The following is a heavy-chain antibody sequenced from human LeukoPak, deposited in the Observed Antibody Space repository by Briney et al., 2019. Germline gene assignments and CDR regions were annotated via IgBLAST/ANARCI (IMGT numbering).Heavy chain of an antibody. CDR3: ARDMRGDGFDI. CDR1: GFTFSNYW. CDR2: IRQDGSEK. J-gene: IGHJ3*02. Sequence: GGSLRLSCAASGFTFSNYWMHWVRQAPGKGLEWVANIRQDGSEKHYVDSVEGRFTISRDNAKKSLFLQMNSLRVEDTAVYYCARDMRGDGFDIWGQGTMVTVSS. V-gene: IGHV3-7*04. D-gene: IGHD2-2*01.